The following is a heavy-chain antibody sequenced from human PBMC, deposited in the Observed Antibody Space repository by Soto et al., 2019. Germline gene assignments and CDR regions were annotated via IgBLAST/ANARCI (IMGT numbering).Heavy chain of an antibody. Sequence: QVQLQESGPGLVKPLETLSLACTVSGGSVSSGSYYWSWIRQPPGKGLEWIGYIYYSGSTNYNPSLKSRVTISADTSKNQFSLKLSSVTAADTAVYYCARGGRMYSSSWFDYWGQGTLVTVSS. CDR2: IYYSGST. J-gene: IGHJ4*02. CDR1: GGSVSSGSYY. V-gene: IGHV4-61*01. D-gene: IGHD6-13*01. CDR3: ARGGRMYSSSWFDY.